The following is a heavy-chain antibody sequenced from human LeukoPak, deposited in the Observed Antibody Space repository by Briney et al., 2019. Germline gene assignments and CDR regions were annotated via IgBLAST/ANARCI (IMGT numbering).Heavy chain of an antibody. CDR3: ARDGATVTTYYYMDV. CDR2: IYYSGST. J-gene: IGHJ6*03. V-gene: IGHV4-59*02. D-gene: IGHD4-17*01. Sequence: SETLSLTCTVSGDSVSNYYWSWIRQPPGKGLEWIGSIYYSGSTYYNPSLKSRVTISVDTSKNQFSLKLSSVTAADTAVYYCARDGATVTTYYYMDVWGKGTTVTVSS. CDR1: GDSVSNYY.